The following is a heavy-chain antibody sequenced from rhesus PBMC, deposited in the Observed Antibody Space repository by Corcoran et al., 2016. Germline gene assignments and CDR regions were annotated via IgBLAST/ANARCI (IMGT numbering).Heavy chain of an antibody. CDR3: ARVRAAGDYFDY. CDR2: IYWDDDK. J-gene: IGHJ4*01. V-gene: IGHV2-1*01. CDR1: GFSLSTSGMG. D-gene: IGHD6-25*01. Sequence: QVTLKESGPALVKPTQTLTLTCTFSGFSLSTSGMGVGWIRQPSRKTLEGLALIYWDDDKRYSTSLKSRLTISKDTSKNQGVLTMTNMDPGDTAKYYCARVRAAGDYFDYWGQGVLVTVSS.